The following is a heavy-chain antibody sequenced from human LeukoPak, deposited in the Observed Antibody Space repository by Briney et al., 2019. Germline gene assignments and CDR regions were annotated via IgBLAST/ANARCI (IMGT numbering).Heavy chain of an antibody. D-gene: IGHD6-6*01. Sequence: GGSLRLSCAASGFTFSSYAMGWVRQAPGKGLEWVSLISGSGDGTQSADSVTGRFTISRDNSKNTLYLQMDSLRADDTAIYYCAKARGSSSSLAYFDYWGQGTLVTVSS. V-gene: IGHV3-23*01. J-gene: IGHJ4*02. CDR3: AKARGSSSSLAYFDY. CDR2: ISGSGDGT. CDR1: GFTFSSYA.